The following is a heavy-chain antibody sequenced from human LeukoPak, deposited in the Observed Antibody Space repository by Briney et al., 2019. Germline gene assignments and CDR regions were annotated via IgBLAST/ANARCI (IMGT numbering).Heavy chain of an antibody. CDR3: ARKNSEVGAGRSRDWFDH. CDR1: SVSISSNYY. V-gene: IGHV4-39*01. Sequence: SETLSLTCTVSSVSISSNYYWAWIRQPPGKGLEWIGNIFYSGSTHYNPSFRSRVTISVDTSKNQFSLKLNSVTAADTAVYYCARKNSEVGAGRSRDWFDHWGQGTLVTASS. D-gene: IGHD4/OR15-4a*01. CDR2: IFYSGST. J-gene: IGHJ5*02.